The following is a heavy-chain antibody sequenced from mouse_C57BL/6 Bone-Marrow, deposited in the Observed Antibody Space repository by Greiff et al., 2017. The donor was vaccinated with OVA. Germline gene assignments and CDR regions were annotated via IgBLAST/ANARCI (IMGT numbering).Heavy chain of an antibody. V-gene: IGHV14-4*01. CDR1: GFNIKDDY. Sequence: DVQLQESGAELVRPGASVKLSCTASGFNIKDDYMHWVKQRPEQGLEWIGWIDPENGDTEYASKFQGKATITADTSSNTAYLQLSSLTSEDTAFYYCTTSSSLYFDVWGTGTTVTVSS. CDR3: TTSSSLYFDV. CDR2: IDPENGDT. J-gene: IGHJ1*03. D-gene: IGHD1-1*01.